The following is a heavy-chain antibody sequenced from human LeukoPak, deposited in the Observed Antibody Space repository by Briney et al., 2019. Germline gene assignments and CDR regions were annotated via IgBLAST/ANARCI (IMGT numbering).Heavy chain of an antibody. CDR2: IYTSGST. V-gene: IGHV4-4*07. D-gene: IGHD2-21*01. J-gene: IGHJ3*02. CDR1: GGSISSYY. Sequence: SSETLSLTCTVSGGSISSYYWSWIRQPAGKGLEWIGRIYTSGSTNYNPSLKSRVTMSVDTSKNQFSLKLSSVTAADTAVYYCARGAVVVIAFDAFDIWGQGTMVTVSS. CDR3: ARGAVVVIAFDAFDI.